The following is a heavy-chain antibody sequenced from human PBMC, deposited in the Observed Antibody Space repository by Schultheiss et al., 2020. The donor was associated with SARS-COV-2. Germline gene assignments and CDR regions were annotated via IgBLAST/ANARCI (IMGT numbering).Heavy chain of an antibody. J-gene: IGHJ4*02. CDR1: GYTFTGYY. CDR3: ARDPGGSGTSSKYYFDY. D-gene: IGHD3-10*01. CDR2: INPNSGGT. Sequence: ASVKVSCKASGYTFTGYYMHWVRQAPGQGLEWMGWINPNSGGTNYAQKFQGRVTITRDTSASTAYMELSSLRSEDTAVYYCARDPGGSGTSSKYYFDYWGQGTLVTVSS. V-gene: IGHV1-2*02.